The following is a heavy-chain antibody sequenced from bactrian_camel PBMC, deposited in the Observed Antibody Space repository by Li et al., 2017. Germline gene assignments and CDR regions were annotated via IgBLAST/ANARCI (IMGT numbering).Heavy chain of an antibody. CDR3: AAACQQRRGINCVEYSY. Sequence: QVQLVESGGGSVQAGGSLRLSCVPSGATVDRTCIGWFRQAPGKEREGVIIISPNGVPYSADSVQGRFTISRDDAENTLYLQMNSLKPEDTAMYTCAAACQQRRGINCVEYSYWGQGTQVTVS. V-gene: IGHV3S63*01. CDR2: IISPNGVP. CDR1: GATVDRTC. J-gene: IGHJ4*01. D-gene: IGHD2*01.